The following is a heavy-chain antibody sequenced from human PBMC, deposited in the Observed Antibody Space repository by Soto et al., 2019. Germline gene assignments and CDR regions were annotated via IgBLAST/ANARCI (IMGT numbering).Heavy chain of an antibody. CDR3: ARSAEHYSSSWYGASGY. J-gene: IGHJ4*02. CDR1: GYTFTSYG. CDR2: ISAYNGNT. V-gene: IGHV1-18*01. Sequence: ASVKVSCKASGYTFTSYGISWVRQAPGQGLEWMGWISAYNGNTNYAQKLQGRVTLTTDTSTSTAYMELRSLRSDDTAVYYCARSAEHYSSSWYGASGYWGQGTLVTVSS. D-gene: IGHD6-13*01.